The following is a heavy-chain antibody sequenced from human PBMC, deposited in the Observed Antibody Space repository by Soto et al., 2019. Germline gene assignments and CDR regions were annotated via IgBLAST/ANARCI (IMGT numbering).Heavy chain of an antibody. V-gene: IGHV1-8*01. CDR1: GYTFSSYD. D-gene: IGHD6-19*01. CDR3: ATSGGGWYLY. CDR2: LNPNSGDT. J-gene: IGHJ4*02. Sequence: QVQLVQSGAEVKKPGASVKVSYKASGYTFSSYDINWVRQATGQGLEWMGWLNPNSGDTGYAQNFQGRVTLTRNTSINTAYVELSSLTSDDTAVYYCATSGGGWYLYWGQGTLVTFSS.